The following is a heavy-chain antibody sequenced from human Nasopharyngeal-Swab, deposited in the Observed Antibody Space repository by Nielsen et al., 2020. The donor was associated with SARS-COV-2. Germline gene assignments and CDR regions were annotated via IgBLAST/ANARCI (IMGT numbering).Heavy chain of an antibody. Sequence: ASVKVSCKASGYTFTGYYMHWVRQAPGQGLEWMGRINTNSGGTNYAQKFQGRVTMTRDKSISTAYMELSRLRSDDTAVYYCARATESSGWYATSNWFDPWGQGTLVTVSS. J-gene: IGHJ5*02. CDR3: ARATESSGWYATSNWFDP. CDR1: GYTFTGYY. CDR2: INTNSGGT. V-gene: IGHV1-2*06. D-gene: IGHD6-19*01.